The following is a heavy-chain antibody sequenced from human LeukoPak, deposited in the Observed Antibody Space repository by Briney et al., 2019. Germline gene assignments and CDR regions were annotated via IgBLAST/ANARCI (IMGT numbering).Heavy chain of an antibody. D-gene: IGHD5/OR15-5a*01. V-gene: IGHV1-18*01. CDR2: ISAYNGNT. Sequence: ASVKLSCTASSYSFTSDGISWVRQDPGQGLWWMGWISAYNGNTNYAQKLQGRVTMTTDTSTSTAYMELRSLRSDDTAVYYCARRSYVSDFDYWGQGTLVTVSS. J-gene: IGHJ4*02. CDR3: ARRSYVSDFDY. CDR1: SYSFTSDG.